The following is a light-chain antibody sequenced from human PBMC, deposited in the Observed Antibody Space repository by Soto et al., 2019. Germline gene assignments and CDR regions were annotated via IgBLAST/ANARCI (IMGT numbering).Light chain of an antibody. V-gene: IGLV2-14*01. CDR3: CSYTDSRTHI. Sequence: QSVLAQPASVSGSPGQSITISCTGTSSDVGGYNYVSWYQQHPGKAPKLIIFEASYRPSGISNRFSASKSGDTASLTISGLQADDEADYYCCSYTDSRTHIFGSGTKVIVL. CDR1: SSDVGGYNY. J-gene: IGLJ1*01. CDR2: EAS.